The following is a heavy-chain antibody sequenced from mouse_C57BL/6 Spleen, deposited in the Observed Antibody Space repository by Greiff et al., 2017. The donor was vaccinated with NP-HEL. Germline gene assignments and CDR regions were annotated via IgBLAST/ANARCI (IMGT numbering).Heavy chain of an antibody. V-gene: IGHV5-9-1*02. CDR3: TRELGRDYWYFDV. J-gene: IGHJ1*03. D-gene: IGHD4-1*01. CDR2: ISSGGDYI. CDR1: GFTFSSYA. Sequence: EVHLVESGEGLVKPGGSLKLSCAASGFTFSSYAMSWVRQTPEKRLEWVAYISSGGDYIYYADTVKGRFTISRDNARNTLYLQMSSLKSEDTAMYYCTRELGRDYWYFDVWGTGTTVTVSS.